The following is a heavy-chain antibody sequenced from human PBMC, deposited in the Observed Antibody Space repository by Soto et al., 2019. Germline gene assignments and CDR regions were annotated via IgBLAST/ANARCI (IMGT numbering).Heavy chain of an antibody. D-gene: IGHD5-12*01. CDR1: GGTFSSYA. CDR2: IIPIFGTA. CDR3: APELRDGYNPWYGMDV. V-gene: IGHV1-69*12. J-gene: IGHJ6*02. Sequence: QVQLVQSGAEVKKPGSSVKVSCKASGGTFSSYAISWVRQAPGQGLEWMGGIIPIFGTANYAQKFQSRVTITADESTSTAYMELSSLRSEDTAVYYCAPELRDGYNPWYGMDVWGQGTTVTVSS.